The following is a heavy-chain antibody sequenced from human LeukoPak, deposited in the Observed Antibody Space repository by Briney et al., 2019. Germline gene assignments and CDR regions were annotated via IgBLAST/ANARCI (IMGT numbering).Heavy chain of an antibody. Sequence: ASGKVSCKASGYTFTSNYMHWVRQAPEQGLGWMGIINLTCVSTRYAQKFQGRVTMTRDMSTSTVYMELSSLRSEDTAVYYCAREVDAFDIWGQGTMVTVSS. V-gene: IGHV1-46*01. CDR1: GYTFTSNY. CDR2: INLTCVST. CDR3: AREVDAFDI. J-gene: IGHJ3*02.